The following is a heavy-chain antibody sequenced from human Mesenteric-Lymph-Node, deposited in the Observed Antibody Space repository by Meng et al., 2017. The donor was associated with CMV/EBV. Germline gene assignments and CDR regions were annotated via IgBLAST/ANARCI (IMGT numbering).Heavy chain of an antibody. CDR2: IYHTGTT. J-gene: IGHJ5*02. V-gene: IGHV4-39*07. CDR3: ARGGVTSKVYNLFDP. D-gene: IGHD3-16*01. Sequence: SETLSLTCTVSGDSISSSDYYWGWIRQPPGKELEWIGSIYHTGTTYYKSSLKSRVTISVDTSKNQFSLKLNSVTAADMAVYYCARGGVTSKVYNLFDPWGQGTLVTVSS. CDR1: GDSISSSDYY.